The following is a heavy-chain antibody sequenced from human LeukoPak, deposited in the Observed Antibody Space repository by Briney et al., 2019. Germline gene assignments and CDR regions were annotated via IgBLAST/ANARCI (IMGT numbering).Heavy chain of an antibody. Sequence: GGSLRLSCAASGFTFSSYAMHWVRQAPGKGLEWVAVISYDGSNKYYADSVKGRITISRDNSKKTLYLQMNSLRAEDTAVYYCARDDSVYRIAAAGTNYWGQGTLVTVSS. CDR3: ARDDSVYRIAAAGTNY. CDR2: ISYDGSNK. J-gene: IGHJ4*02. D-gene: IGHD6-13*01. V-gene: IGHV3-30-3*01. CDR1: GFTFSSYA.